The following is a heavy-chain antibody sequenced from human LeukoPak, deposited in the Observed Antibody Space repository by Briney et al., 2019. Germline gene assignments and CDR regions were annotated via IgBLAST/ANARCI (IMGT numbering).Heavy chain of an antibody. CDR2: IYYSGST. D-gene: IGHD6-13*01. Sequence: SETLSLTCTVSGGSISSYYWSWIRQPPGKGLEWIGYIYYSGSTNYNPSLKSRVTISVDKSKNQFSLKLRSVTAADTAMYYCARINIAADGNPLDYWGQGTLVTVSS. V-gene: IGHV4-59*12. J-gene: IGHJ4*02. CDR3: ARINIAADGNPLDY. CDR1: GGSISSYY.